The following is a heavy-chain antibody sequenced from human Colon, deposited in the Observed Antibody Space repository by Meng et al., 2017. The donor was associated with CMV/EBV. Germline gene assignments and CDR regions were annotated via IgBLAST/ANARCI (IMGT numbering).Heavy chain of an antibody. Sequence: IIWLRQAPGQGLEWLGRIIPMVDIENYAQTLEGRLTFTADKSTSTAYMALSSLRVDDTAVYFCAKGQYIAPAGTFGGYCHFAMDVWGQGTTVTVSS. J-gene: IGHJ6*02. CDR2: IIPMVDIE. D-gene: IGHD6-13*01. CDR3: AKGQYIAPAGTFGGYCHFAMDV. V-gene: IGHV1-69*04.